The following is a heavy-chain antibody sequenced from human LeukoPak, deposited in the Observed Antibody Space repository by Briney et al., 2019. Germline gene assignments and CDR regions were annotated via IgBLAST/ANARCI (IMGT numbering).Heavy chain of an antibody. CDR3: ARLRSDSSGYYSPTPGSGAFDI. CDR1: GGSISSYY. Sequence: SETLSLTCTVSGGSISSYYWGWIRQPPGKGLEWIGSIYYSGSTYYNPSLKSRVTISVDTSKNQFSLKLSSVTAADTAVYYCARLRSDSSGYYSPTPGSGAFDIWGQGTMVTVSS. D-gene: IGHD3-22*01. CDR2: IYYSGST. J-gene: IGHJ3*02. V-gene: IGHV4-39*01.